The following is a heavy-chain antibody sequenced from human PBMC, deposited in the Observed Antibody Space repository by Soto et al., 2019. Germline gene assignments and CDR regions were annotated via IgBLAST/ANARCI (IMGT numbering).Heavy chain of an antibody. J-gene: IGHJ5*02. V-gene: IGHV3-30-3*01. CDR3: AREYCSSTSCYMRGWFDP. CDR1: GFTFSSYA. Sequence: PGGSLRLSCAASGFTFSSYAMHWVRQAPGKGLEWVAVISYDGSNKYYADSVKGRFTISRDNSKNTLYLQMNSLRAEDTAVYYCAREYCSSTSCYMRGWFDPWGQGTLVTVS. D-gene: IGHD2-2*02. CDR2: ISYDGSNK.